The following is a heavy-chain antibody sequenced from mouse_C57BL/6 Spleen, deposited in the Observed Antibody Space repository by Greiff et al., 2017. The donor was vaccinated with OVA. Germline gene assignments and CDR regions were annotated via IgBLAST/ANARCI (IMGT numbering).Heavy chain of an antibody. CDR2: IYPSDSET. J-gene: IGHJ4*01. CDR3: ARSYSPRAMDY. D-gene: IGHD2-12*01. V-gene: IGHV1-61*01. Sequence: QVQLQQPGAELVRPGSSVKLSCKASGYTFTSYWMDWVKQRPGQGLEWIGNIYPSDSETHYNQKFKDKATLTVDKSSSTAYMQLSSLTAEDAAVYYCARSYSPRAMDYWGQGTSVTVSA. CDR1: GYTFTSYW.